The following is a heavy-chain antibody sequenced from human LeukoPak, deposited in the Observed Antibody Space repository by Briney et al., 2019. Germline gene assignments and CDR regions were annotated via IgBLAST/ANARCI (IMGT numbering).Heavy chain of an antibody. J-gene: IGHJ4*02. CDR3: AKGPRQQLVTRFDN. Sequence: GGSLRLSCAASGFTFSTYGMHWVRQAPGKGLEWVAVISYDGSNKYYADSVKGRFTISRDNSKNTLYLQMNSLRAEDTAVYYCAKGPRQQLVTRFDNWGQGTLVTVSS. CDR1: GFTFSTYG. CDR2: ISYDGSNK. V-gene: IGHV3-30*18. D-gene: IGHD6-13*01.